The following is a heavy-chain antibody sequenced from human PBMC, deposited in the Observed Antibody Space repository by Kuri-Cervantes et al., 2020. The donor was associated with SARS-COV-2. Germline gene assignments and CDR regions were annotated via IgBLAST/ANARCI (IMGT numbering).Heavy chain of an antibody. D-gene: IGHD2-2*02. CDR3: ARDLANCSDTSCYNFGL. J-gene: IGHJ4*02. CDR2: ISKTGSYA. V-gene: IGHV3-11*06. CDR1: GFTFGDYF. Sequence: GGSLRLSCAASGFTFGDYFMSWIRQAPGQGLEWVSYISKTGSYANYVDSVRGRFTISRDNAKNSLYHQMNSLRAEDTAVYYCARDLANCSDTSCYNFGLWGQGTLVTVSS.